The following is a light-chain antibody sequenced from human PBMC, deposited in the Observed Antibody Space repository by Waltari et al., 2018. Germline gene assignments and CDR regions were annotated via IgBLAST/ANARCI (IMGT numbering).Light chain of an antibody. CDR3: QVWDSSSDPPHV. CDR1: SRSKS. J-gene: IGLJ1*01. CDR2: YET. Sequence: SYVLTQPPSVSVAPGETARNSCGGNSRSKSLHRYPQKPGQAPVLVIYYETVRPSGIPDRFSGSSSGDTATLTISRVEAGDEADYYCQVWDSSSDPPHVFGTGTKVTV. V-gene: IGLV3-21*04.